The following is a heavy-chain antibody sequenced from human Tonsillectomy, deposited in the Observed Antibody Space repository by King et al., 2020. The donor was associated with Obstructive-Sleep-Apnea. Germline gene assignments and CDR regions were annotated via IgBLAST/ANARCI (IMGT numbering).Heavy chain of an antibody. V-gene: IGHV5-51*01. D-gene: IGHD3-10*01. CDR3: ARHYYYGSGSPNGAFDL. CDR1: GYSFTNYW. Sequence: QLVQSGAEVKKPGESLKISCKGSGYSFTNYWIGWVRQMPGKGLEWMGIIYPGDSDTRYSPSFQGQVTFSADKSISTAYLQWSSLKTSDTAMYYCARHYYYGSGSPNGAFDLWGRGTLVTVSS. CDR2: IYPGDSDT. J-gene: IGHJ2*01.